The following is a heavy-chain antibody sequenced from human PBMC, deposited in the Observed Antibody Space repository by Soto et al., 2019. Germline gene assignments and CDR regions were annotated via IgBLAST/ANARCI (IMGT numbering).Heavy chain of an antibody. V-gene: IGHV4-31*03. CDR1: GGSISSGGYY. CDR3: ARDHGGSWTNYYYYYGMDV. D-gene: IGHD6-13*01. Sequence: SETLSLTCTVSGGSISSGGYYWSWIRQHPGKGLEWIGYIYYSGSTYYNPSLKSRVTISVDTSKNQFSLKLSSVTAADTAVYYCARDHGGSWTNYYYYYGMDVWGQGTTVTVSS. CDR2: IYYSGST. J-gene: IGHJ6*02.